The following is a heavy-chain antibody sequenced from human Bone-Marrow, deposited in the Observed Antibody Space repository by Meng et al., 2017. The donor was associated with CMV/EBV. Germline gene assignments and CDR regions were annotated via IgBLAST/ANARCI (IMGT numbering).Heavy chain of an antibody. CDR3: ARLAPKGYCSSTSCYWWFDP. V-gene: IGHV4-59*01. J-gene: IGHJ5*02. CDR1: GGSISSYY. D-gene: IGHD2-2*01. CDR2: IYYSGST. Sequence: SETLSLTCTVSGGSISSYYWSWIRQPPGKGLEWIGYIYYSGSTNYNPSLKSRVTISVDTSKNQFSLKLSSVTAADTAVYYCARLAPKGYCSSTSCYWWFDPWTQGTLVTVSS.